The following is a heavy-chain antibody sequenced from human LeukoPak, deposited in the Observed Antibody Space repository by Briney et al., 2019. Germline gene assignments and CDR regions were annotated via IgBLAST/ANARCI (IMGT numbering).Heavy chain of an antibody. CDR1: GGSISSGSYY. J-gene: IGHJ6*03. Sequence: SETLSLTCTVSGGSISSGSYYWSWIRQPAGEGLAWNGRIYTSGSTNYNPSLKSRVTISVDTSKNQFSLKLSSVTAADTAVYYCASGYYMDVWGKGTTVTVSS. CDR2: IYTSGST. CDR3: ASGYYMDV. V-gene: IGHV4-61*02.